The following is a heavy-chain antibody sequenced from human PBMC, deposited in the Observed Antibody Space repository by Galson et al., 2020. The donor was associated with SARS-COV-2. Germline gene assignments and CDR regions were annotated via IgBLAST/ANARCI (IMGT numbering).Heavy chain of an antibody. V-gene: IGHV2-70*01. J-gene: IGHJ6*02. D-gene: IGHD3-9*01. Sequence: SGPTLVKPTQTLTLTCTFSGFSLSTSGMCVSWIRQPPGKALEWLALIDWDDDKYYSTSLKTRLTISKHTSKHQVVLTMTNMYPVDTATYYCERIRYDILAGYHYGIDVWGQGTTVTVAS. CDR2: IDWDDDK. CDR1: GFSLSTSGMC. CDR3: ERIRYDILAGYHYGIDV.